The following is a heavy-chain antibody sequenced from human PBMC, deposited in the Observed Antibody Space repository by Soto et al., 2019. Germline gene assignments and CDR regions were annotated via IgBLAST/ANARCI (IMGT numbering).Heavy chain of an antibody. V-gene: IGHV2-5*02. D-gene: IGHD3-10*01. CDR1: GFSLSTTGVG. CDR2: IYWDDDK. CDR3: AQRLRDYGLGRERANYFDR. Sequence: QITLKESGPTLVRPTQTLTLTCTFSGFSLSTTGVGVGWIRQPPGKALEWLALIYWDDDKRYSPSLKSRLTITKDTSKNEVIPTMTIMDPVDTATYSCAQRLRDYGLGRERANYFDRWGQGTLVTVSS. J-gene: IGHJ5*02.